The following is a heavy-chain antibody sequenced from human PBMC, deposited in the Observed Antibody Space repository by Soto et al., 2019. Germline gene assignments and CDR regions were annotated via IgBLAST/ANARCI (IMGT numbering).Heavy chain of an antibody. CDR2: MSYDGSHK. CDR1: GFTFSTYA. Sequence: GGSLRLSCAASGFTFSTYAMHWVRQAPGKGLEWVAVMSYDGSHKYHADSVKGRFTISRDNSKNTFYLQMNSLRAEDTAMYYCAKASGSSWYYFDYWGQGTLVTVSS. D-gene: IGHD6-13*01. CDR3: AKASGSSWYYFDY. J-gene: IGHJ4*02. V-gene: IGHV3-30*18.